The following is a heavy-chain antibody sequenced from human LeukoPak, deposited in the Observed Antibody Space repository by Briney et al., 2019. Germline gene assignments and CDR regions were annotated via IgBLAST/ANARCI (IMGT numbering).Heavy chain of an antibody. CDR3: ARTSYQTYDSGGYYPYYFDY. D-gene: IGHD3-22*01. J-gene: IGHJ4*02. CDR1: GYTFTSYG. Sequence: GASVKVSCKASGYTFTSYGISWVRQAPGQGLEWMGWISAYNGNTNYAQKLQGRVTMTTDTSTSTAYMELRSLRSEDTAVYYCARTSYQTYDSGGYYPYYFDYWGQGTLVTVSS. CDR2: ISAYNGNT. V-gene: IGHV1-18*01.